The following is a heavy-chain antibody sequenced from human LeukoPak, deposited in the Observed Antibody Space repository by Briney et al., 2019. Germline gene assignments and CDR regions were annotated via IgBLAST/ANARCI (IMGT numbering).Heavy chain of an antibody. CDR3: ARQRCSGGFCYRVDQLYYMDV. D-gene: IGHD2-15*01. Sequence: SETLSLTCTVSGDSINDHYWSWIRQPPGEGLEWIAYIYSSVSTNYNPPLKSRVTISIDTSKSQFSLKLTSVTAADAGVYYCARQRCSGGFCYRVDQLYYMDVWGKGTTVTVSS. J-gene: IGHJ6*03. V-gene: IGHV4-4*09. CDR1: GDSINDHY. CDR2: IYSSVST.